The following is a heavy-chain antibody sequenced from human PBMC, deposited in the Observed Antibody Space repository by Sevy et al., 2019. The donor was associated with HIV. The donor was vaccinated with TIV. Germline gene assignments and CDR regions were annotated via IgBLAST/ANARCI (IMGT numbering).Heavy chain of an antibody. D-gene: IGHD2-8*01. Sequence: GGCLRLSCTASGFTFSDSWMHWVRQAPGKGLEWLANINQDGSVIYYVDSVKGRFTISRDNSRNSLFLQMSSLRAGDTAPYYCARAIGKDGAYWGQGTLVTVSS. CDR1: GFTFSDSW. J-gene: IGHJ4*02. V-gene: IGHV3-7*03. CDR3: ARAIGKDGAY. CDR2: INQDGSVI.